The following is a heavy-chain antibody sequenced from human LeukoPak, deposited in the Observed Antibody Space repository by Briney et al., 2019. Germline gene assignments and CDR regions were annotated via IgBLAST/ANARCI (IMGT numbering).Heavy chain of an antibody. Sequence: ASVTVSCKASGYTFISYGISWVRQAPGQGVEWMGWISAYNGRTKYAQNLQGRVTMTTDTSTSTAYMELRSLRSDDTAVYYCARWGSGTYLLDYWGQGTLVTVSS. J-gene: IGHJ4*02. CDR1: GYTFISYG. V-gene: IGHV1-18*01. D-gene: IGHD3-10*01. CDR3: ARWGSGTYLLDY. CDR2: ISAYNGRT.